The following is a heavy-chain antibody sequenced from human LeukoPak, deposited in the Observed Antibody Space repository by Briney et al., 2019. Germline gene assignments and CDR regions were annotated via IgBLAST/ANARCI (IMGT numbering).Heavy chain of an antibody. CDR3: ARDRGYDILTGPYYYYYMDV. V-gene: IGHV1-46*01. Sequence: ASVKVSCKASGYSFTSYYIHWVRLAPGQGLEWMGVINPSGGSTRYAQKFQGRVTMTRDTSTSTVYMELSSLRSEDTAVYYCARDRGYDILTGPYYYYYMDVWGKGTTVTISS. CDR2: INPSGGST. D-gene: IGHD3-9*01. J-gene: IGHJ6*03. CDR1: GYSFTSYY.